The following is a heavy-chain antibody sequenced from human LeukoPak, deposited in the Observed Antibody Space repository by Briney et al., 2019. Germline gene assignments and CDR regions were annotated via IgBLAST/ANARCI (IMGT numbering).Heavy chain of an antibody. V-gene: IGHV3-15*01. Sequence: GGSLRLSCAASGFTFSHAWMSWVRQAPGKGLEWVGRIKSKTDGGTTDYAAPVKGRFTISRDDSKNTLYLQMNSLKTEDTAVYYCTTGFPYGGNFDYWGQGTLVTVSS. D-gene: IGHD3-16*01. CDR1: GFTFSHAW. CDR3: TTGFPYGGNFDY. J-gene: IGHJ4*02. CDR2: IKSKTDGGTT.